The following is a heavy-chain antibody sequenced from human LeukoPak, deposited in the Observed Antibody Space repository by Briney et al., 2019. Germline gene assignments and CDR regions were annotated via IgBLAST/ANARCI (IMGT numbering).Heavy chain of an antibody. D-gene: IGHD3-10*01. CDR2: ISFDGSNK. Sequence: GGSLRLSCAASGFIYDTYGMHWVRQAPGKGLEWVALISFDGSNKYYADSVKGRFTISRDNSKNTLYLQMNSLRAEDTAVYYCAIAILWFGDLAEYYFDYWGLGTLVTVSS. J-gene: IGHJ4*02. CDR1: GFIYDTYG. V-gene: IGHV3-30*03. CDR3: AIAILWFGDLAEYYFDY.